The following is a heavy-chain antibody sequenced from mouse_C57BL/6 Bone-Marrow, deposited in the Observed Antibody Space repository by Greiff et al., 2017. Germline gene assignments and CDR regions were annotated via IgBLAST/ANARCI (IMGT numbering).Heavy chain of an antibody. CDR3: ARKENPLGTMDY. J-gene: IGHJ4*01. Sequence: QVQLKQSGPGLVQPSQSLSITCTVSGFSLSTFGIHWVRQSPGKGLEWLGVIWSGGITDYTAAFISRLSISRDNSKSQVFFKMSSLHADDTAIYYCARKENPLGTMDYWGQGTSVTVSS. CDR1: GFSLSTFG. V-gene: IGHV2-2*01. CDR2: IWSGGIT.